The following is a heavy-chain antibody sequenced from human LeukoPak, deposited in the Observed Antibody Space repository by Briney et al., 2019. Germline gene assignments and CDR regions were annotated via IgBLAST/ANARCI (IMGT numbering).Heavy chain of an antibody. Sequence: ASVNVSCKSSGYTFADYHIHGFRQAPGQGLEWMGWIDANSGDTHYSRQFQGRVTMTRDTSISPAYMALSSLRSDDPAVYYYARAVLLWFGEQADAFEIWGQGTMVTVSS. V-gene: IGHV1-2*02. CDR3: ARAVLLWFGEQADAFEI. J-gene: IGHJ3*02. CDR2: IDANSGDT. CDR1: GYTFADYH. D-gene: IGHD3-10*01.